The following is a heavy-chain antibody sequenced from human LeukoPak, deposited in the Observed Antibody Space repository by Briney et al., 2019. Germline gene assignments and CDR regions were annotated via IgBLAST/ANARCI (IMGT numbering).Heavy chain of an antibody. CDR2: IYYSGST. V-gene: IGHV4-39*02. J-gene: IGHJ4*02. CDR3: VRELSESRGLFDY. CDR1: GGSISSSTYY. D-gene: IGHD3-10*01. Sequence: PETLSLTCTVSGGSISSSTYYWGWIRQPPGKGLEWIGSIYYSGSTYYNPSLKSRVTISVDTSKDQFSLKLTSVTAADTAVYYCVRELSESRGLFDYWGQGTLVTVSS.